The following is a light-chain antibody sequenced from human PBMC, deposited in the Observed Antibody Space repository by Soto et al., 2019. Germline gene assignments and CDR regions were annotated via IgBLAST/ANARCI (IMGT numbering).Light chain of an antibody. V-gene: IGKV3-11*01. CDR1: QSVGSS. J-gene: IGKJ1*01. CDR2: DSS. CDR3: QQYNNWPT. Sequence: EIVLTQSPAALSFSPGERATLSGRTSQSVGSSLAWYQQKPGQPPRLLIYDSSNRATGIPGRFSGSGSGTDFTLTISSLEPADFAVYYCQQYNNWPTFGQGTKV.